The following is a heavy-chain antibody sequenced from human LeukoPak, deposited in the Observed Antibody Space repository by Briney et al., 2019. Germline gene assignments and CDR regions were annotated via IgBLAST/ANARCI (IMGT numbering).Heavy chain of an antibody. J-gene: IGHJ4*02. Sequence: GGSLRLSCTASGFTFGDYALSWFRQAPGKGLEWVGFIRSKAYGGTTEYAASVKGRFTISRDDSKSIAYLQMNSLKTEDTAVYYCTREGRGSDAFDYWGQGTLVTVSS. CDR2: IRSKAYGGTT. CDR1: GFTFGDYA. V-gene: IGHV3-49*03. D-gene: IGHD3-16*01. CDR3: TREGRGSDAFDY.